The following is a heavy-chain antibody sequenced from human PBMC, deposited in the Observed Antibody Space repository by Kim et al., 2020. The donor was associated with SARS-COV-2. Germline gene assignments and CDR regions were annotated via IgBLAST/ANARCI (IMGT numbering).Heavy chain of an antibody. CDR1: GFTFSSYA. Sequence: GGSLRLSCAASGFTFSSYAMHWVRQAPGKGLEWVAVISYDGSNKYYADSVKGRFTISRDNSKNTLYLQMNSLRAEDTAVYYCARVPNPYCGGDCSHWGAEYVQHWGQGTLVTVSS. CDR2: ISYDGSNK. D-gene: IGHD2-21*02. V-gene: IGHV3-30*04. CDR3: ARVPNPYCGGDCSHWGAEYVQH. J-gene: IGHJ1*01.